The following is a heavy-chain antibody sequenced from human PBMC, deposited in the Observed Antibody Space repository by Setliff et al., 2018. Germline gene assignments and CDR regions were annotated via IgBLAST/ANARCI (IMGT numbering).Heavy chain of an antibody. J-gene: IGHJ6*02. Sequence: GGSLRLPCAASGFTFSSSAMAWVRQAPGKGLEWVSAIRSTITSTYYADSVKGRFTISRDNSKNTLYLQMNSLRAEDTAVYYCAKHGAYNDFLTGYNFYYDMDVWGQGTTVTVSS. CDR3: AKHGAYNDFLTGYNFYYDMDV. CDR2: IRSTITST. D-gene: IGHD3-9*01. V-gene: IGHV3-23*01. CDR1: GFTFSSSA.